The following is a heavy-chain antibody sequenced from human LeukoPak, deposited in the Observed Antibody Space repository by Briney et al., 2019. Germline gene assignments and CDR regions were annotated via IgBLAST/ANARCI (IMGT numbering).Heavy chain of an antibody. Sequence: GGSLRLSCAASGFTFSDYYMSWVRQAPGKGLEWVSVIYSGGSTYYADSVKGRFTISRDNSKNTLYLQMNSLRAEDTAVYYCARPSGSYDDAFDIWGQGTMVTVSS. CDR1: GFTFSDYY. D-gene: IGHD1-26*01. V-gene: IGHV3-66*04. CDR2: IYSGGST. CDR3: ARPSGSYDDAFDI. J-gene: IGHJ3*02.